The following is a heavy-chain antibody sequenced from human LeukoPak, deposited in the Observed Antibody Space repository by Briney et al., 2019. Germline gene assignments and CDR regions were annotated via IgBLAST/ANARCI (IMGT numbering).Heavy chain of an antibody. Sequence: GGSLRLSCAASGFTFRSYSMNWVRQAPGKGLEWVSSISSSSSYIYYADSVKGRFTISRDNAKTSLYLQMNSLRAEDTAVYYCARDARDLGASFDYWGQGTQVTVSS. CDR2: ISSSSSYI. V-gene: IGHV3-21*01. J-gene: IGHJ4*02. D-gene: IGHD1-26*01. CDR1: GFTFRSYS. CDR3: ARDARDLGASFDY.